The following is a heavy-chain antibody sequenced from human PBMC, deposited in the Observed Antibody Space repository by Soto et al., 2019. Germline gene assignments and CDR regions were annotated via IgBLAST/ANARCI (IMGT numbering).Heavy chain of an antibody. J-gene: IGHJ4*02. CDR3: ARVPESSGGSCDY. V-gene: IGHV3-48*01. CDR1: GFTFSSYS. Sequence: GGSLRLSCAASGFTFSSYSMNWVRQAPGKGLEWVSYISSSSSTIYYADSVKGRFTISRDNAKNSLYLQMNSLRAEDTAVYYCARVPESSGGSCDYCGQGTLVTVSS. CDR2: ISSSSSTI. D-gene: IGHD2-15*01.